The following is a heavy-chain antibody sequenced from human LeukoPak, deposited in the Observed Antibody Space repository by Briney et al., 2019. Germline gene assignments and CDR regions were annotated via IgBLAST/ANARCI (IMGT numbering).Heavy chain of an antibody. V-gene: IGHV3-48*01. J-gene: IGHJ4*02. CDR2: ISSSSSAI. CDR1: GFSFSTSS. Sequence: GGSLRLSCEASGFSFSTSSMNWVRQAPGKGLEWISYISSSSSAIHYADSVRGRFTISRDNAKNSLYLQMNSLRAEDTAVYYCAEGTAGWGQGTLVSVSS. CDR3: AEGTAG. D-gene: IGHD1-1*01.